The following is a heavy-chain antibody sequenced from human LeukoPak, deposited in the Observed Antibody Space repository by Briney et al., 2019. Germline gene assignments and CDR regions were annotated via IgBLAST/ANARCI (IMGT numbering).Heavy chain of an antibody. J-gene: IGHJ4*02. CDR1: GYTFTSYD. CDR3: ARVVGAYYYDSSGSNFDY. CDR2: MNPNSGNT. V-gene: IGHV1-8*01. Sequence: ASVKVSCKASGYTFTSYDINWVRQATGQGLEWMGWMNPNSGNTGYAQKFQGRVTMTRNTSISTAYMELSSLRSEDTAVYYCARVVGAYYYDSSGSNFDYWGQGTLVTVSS. D-gene: IGHD3-22*01.